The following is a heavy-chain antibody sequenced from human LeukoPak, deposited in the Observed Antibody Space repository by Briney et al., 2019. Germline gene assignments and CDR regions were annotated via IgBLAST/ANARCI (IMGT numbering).Heavy chain of an antibody. CDR1: GGTFSSYA. CDR3: ARTYYSLGATIYYYYGMDV. D-gene: IGHD1-26*01. Sequence: GSSVKVSCKASGGTFSSYAISWVRQAPGQGLEWMGRIIPILGIANYAQKFQGRVTITADKSTSTAYMELSSLRSEDTAVYYCARTYYSLGATIYYYYGMDVWGQGTTVTVSS. J-gene: IGHJ6*02. V-gene: IGHV1-69*04. CDR2: IIPILGIA.